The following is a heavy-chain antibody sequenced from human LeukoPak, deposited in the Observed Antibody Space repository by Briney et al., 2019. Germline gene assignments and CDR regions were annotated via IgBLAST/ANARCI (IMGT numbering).Heavy chain of an antibody. CDR1: GFSFSTYE. D-gene: IGHD2-15*01. J-gene: IGHJ4*02. V-gene: IGHV3-48*03. CDR3: ARGGACSGDNCHATLYDY. CDR2: IRSGGSPK. Sequence: PGGSLRLSCAASGFSFSTYEMNWVRQAPGKGLEWVSYIRSGGSPKYYADSVEGRVTISRDDAKNSLYLQLSSLRAEDTAVYYCARGGACSGDNCHATLYDYWGQGTLVTVSS.